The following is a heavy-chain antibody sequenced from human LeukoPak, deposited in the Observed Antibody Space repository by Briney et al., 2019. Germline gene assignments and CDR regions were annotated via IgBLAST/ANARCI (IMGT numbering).Heavy chain of an antibody. V-gene: IGHV4-34*01. J-gene: IGHJ6*03. CDR1: GGSFSGYY. Sequence: KTSETLSLTCAVYGGSFSGYYWSWIRQPPGKGLEWIGEINHSGSTNYNPSLKSRVTISVDTSKNQFSLKLSSVTAADTAVHYCARSSRAAAGTGYYMDVWGKGTTVTVSS. CDR2: INHSGST. CDR3: ARSSRAAAGTGYYMDV. D-gene: IGHD6-13*01.